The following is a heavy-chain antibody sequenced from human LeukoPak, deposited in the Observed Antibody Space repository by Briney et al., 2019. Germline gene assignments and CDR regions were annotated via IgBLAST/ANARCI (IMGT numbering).Heavy chain of an antibody. CDR1: GGSIGSSSYY. J-gene: IGHJ5*02. Sequence: PSETLSLTCTVSGGSIGSSSYYWGWIRQPPGKGLEWIGSIYYSGSTYYNPSLKSRVTISVDTSKNQFSLKLSSVTAADTAVYYCARPEGFDPWGQGTLVTVSS. CDR3: ARPEGFDP. CDR2: IYYSGST. V-gene: IGHV4-39*01.